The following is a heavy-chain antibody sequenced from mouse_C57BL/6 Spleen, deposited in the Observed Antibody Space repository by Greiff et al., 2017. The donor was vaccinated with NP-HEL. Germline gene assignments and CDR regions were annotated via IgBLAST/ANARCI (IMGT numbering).Heavy chain of an antibody. V-gene: IGHV3-6*01. CDR1: GYSITSGYY. CDR3: ARESDTLTGTFAY. J-gene: IGHJ3*01. Sequence: EVKLQESGPGLVKPSQSLSLTCSVTGYSITSGYYWNWIRQFPGNKLEWMGYISYDGSNNYNPSLKNRISITRDTSKNQFFLKLNSVTTEDTATYYCARESDTLTGTFAYWGQGTLVTVSA. CDR2: ISYDGSN. D-gene: IGHD4-1*01.